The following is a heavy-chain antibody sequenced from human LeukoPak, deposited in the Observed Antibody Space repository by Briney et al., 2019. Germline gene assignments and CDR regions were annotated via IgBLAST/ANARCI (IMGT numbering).Heavy chain of an antibody. Sequence: GGSLRLSCAASGFTFSSYWMSWVRQAPGKGLEWVANIKQDGSEKYYVDSVKGRFTVSRDNAKNSLYLQMNSLRAEDTAVCYCQYGSGSYYNIPDNWFDPWGQGTLVTVSS. CDR2: IKQDGSEK. D-gene: IGHD3-10*01. J-gene: IGHJ5*02. CDR1: GFTFSSYW. CDR3: QYGSGSYYNIPDNWFDP. V-gene: IGHV3-7*01.